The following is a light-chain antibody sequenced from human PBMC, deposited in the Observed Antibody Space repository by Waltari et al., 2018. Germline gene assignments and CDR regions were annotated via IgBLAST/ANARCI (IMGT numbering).Light chain of an antibody. Sequence: QSALTQPASVSGSPGQSITISYTGTSSDIGGYDYVSWYQQHPGKAPKLLIYEVTNRPSGVSNRFSGSKSGNTASLAISGLQPEDEADYYCSSYTRRNTPSSVFGTGTQVTVL. CDR2: EVT. V-gene: IGLV2-14*01. J-gene: IGLJ1*01. CDR3: SSYTRRNTPSSV. CDR1: SSDIGGYDY.